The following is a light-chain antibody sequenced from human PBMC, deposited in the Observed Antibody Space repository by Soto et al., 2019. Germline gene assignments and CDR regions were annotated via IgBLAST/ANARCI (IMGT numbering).Light chain of an antibody. J-gene: IGLJ1*01. CDR1: RSDVGGYNY. Sequence: QSALTQPTSVSGSPGQSITISCTGTRSDVGGYNYVSWYQQHPGKAPKLMIYEVSNRPSGVSNRFSGSKSGNTASLTISGLQAEDEADYYCSSYTSSSSLRVFGTGTKLTVL. V-gene: IGLV2-14*01. CDR3: SSYTSSSSLRV. CDR2: EVS.